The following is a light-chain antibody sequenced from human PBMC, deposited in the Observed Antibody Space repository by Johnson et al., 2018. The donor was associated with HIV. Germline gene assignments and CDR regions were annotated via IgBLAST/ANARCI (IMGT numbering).Light chain of an antibody. V-gene: IGLV1-51*02. J-gene: IGLJ1*01. CDR2: ENN. CDR1: NSNIGNNY. Sequence: QSVLTQPPSVSAAPGQKVTISCSGSNSNIGNNYVSWYQHLPGTTPKLLIYENNKRPSGIPDRFSGSKSGTSATLGITGLQTGDEAAYYCGTMNSSLSAHNYVCGTGTEVTVL. CDR3: GTMNSSLSAHNYV.